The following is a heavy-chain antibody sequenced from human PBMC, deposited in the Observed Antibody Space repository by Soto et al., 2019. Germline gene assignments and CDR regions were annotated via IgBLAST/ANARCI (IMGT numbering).Heavy chain of an antibody. CDR1: GFTFNDFT. J-gene: IGHJ4*02. CDR2: IGGSGVST. Sequence: GGSLRLSCSASGFTFNDFTMHWVRQPPGKGLEYVAAIGGSGVSTFHADSVKGRLTISRDNSKNTLYLQMSSLRPEDTGVYYCAGEGAGRSVLDYWGQGTLVTVSS. D-gene: IGHD3-10*01. CDR3: AGEGAGRSVLDY. V-gene: IGHV3-64D*08.